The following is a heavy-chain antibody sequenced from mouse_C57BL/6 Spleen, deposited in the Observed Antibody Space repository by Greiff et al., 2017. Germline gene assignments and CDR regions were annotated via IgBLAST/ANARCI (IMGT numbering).Heavy chain of an antibody. CDR3: ARRDSGDFDY. CDR2: INPRNGGT. D-gene: IGHD3-2*02. J-gene: IGHJ2*01. V-gene: IGHV1-53*01. CDR1: GYTFISYW. Sequence: QVQLQQPGTELVKPGASVKLSCKASGYTFISYWMHWVKQRPGQGLEWIGTINPRNGGTNYKEKFKSKATLTVDKSSSTAYMQLSSLTSEDAAVYYGARRDSGDFDYWGQGTTLTVSS.